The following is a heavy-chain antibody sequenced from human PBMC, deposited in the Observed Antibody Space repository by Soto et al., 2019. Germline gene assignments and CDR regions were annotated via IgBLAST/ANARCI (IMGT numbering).Heavy chain of an antibody. J-gene: IGHJ4*02. V-gene: IGHV1-69*05. CDR1: GRNFSPYA. CDR2: IIPIFGPA. D-gene: IGHD6-6*01. CDR3: ARGLAAYPLDY. Sequence: SVKVSCKASGRNFSPYAINWVRQAPGQGLEWVGGIIPIFGPAQFAQKFQGRVTMTRDTSISTAYMELSRLRSDDTAVYYCARGLAAYPLDYWGQGTLVTVSS.